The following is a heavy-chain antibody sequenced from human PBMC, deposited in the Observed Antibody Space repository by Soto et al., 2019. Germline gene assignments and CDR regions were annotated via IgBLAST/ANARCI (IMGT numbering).Heavy chain of an antibody. CDR2: IYWDDDK. V-gene: IGHV2-5*02. J-gene: IGHJ5*02. D-gene: IGHD2-15*01. CDR3: AHSHGSNTRPPRPCDP. CDR1: GFSLSTSGVG. Sequence: QITLKESGPTLVKPTQTLTLTCTFSGFSLSTSGVGVGWIRQPPGKALEWLALIYWDDDKRYSPSLKSRLTNTXDTAKNLGVLTPTTTDPVHTATYFCAHSHGSNTRPPRPCDPWGQGTRVTVSS.